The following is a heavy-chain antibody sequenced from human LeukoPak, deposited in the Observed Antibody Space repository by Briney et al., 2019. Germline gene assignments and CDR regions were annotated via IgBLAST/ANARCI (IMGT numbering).Heavy chain of an antibody. CDR3: ARYSGNYGLDY. V-gene: IGHV3-30*02. D-gene: IGHD4-17*01. Sequence: GGSLRLSCAASGLTFRNYVTHCVRQAAGKGLEWVSLIRYDGSSKYYADSVRGRVTISRDNSKTTLYLQNNSLRAEGTAVYYCARYSGNYGLDYWGQGTLVTVSS. J-gene: IGHJ4*02. CDR1: GLTFRNYV. CDR2: IRYDGSSK.